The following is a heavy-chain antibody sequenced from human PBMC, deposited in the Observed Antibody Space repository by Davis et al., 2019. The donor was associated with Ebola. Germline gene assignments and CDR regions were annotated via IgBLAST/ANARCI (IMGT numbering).Heavy chain of an antibody. CDR2: ISSSGSTI. CDR1: GFTFGEYY. V-gene: IGHV3-11*01. J-gene: IGHJ4*02. Sequence: PSGSLTLSCAASGFTFGEYYISWVRQAPGEGLEWVSYISSSGSTIYYANSVKGRFTISRDNAKNSLYLQMNSLRAEDTAVYYCARISGTYVYFDYWGQGTLVTVSS. D-gene: IGHD1-26*01. CDR3: ARISGTYVYFDY.